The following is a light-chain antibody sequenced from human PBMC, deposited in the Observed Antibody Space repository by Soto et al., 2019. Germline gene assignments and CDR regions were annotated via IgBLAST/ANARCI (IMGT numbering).Light chain of an antibody. Sequence: EIVLTQSPGTLSLSPGVRATLSCRASQSVSSSYLAWYQQKPGQAPMLLIYGASSRATGISDRFSGSGSGTDFTLTISRLEPEDFAVYYCQQYDSSLTFGGGTKVEIK. CDR3: QQYDSSLT. CDR1: QSVSSSY. J-gene: IGKJ4*01. V-gene: IGKV3-20*01. CDR2: GAS.